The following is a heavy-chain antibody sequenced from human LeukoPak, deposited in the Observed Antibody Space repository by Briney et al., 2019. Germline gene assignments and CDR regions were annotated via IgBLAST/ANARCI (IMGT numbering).Heavy chain of an antibody. J-gene: IGHJ4*02. Sequence: GGSLRLSCAASGFTFSTYAMSWVRQAPGKGLEWVSTISDNGGSTYYADSVKGRFAISRDNSKNTLYLQMNSLRVEDTAVYYCAKPPPDSSSWLFDYWGQGTLVTVSS. CDR3: AKPPPDSSSWLFDY. V-gene: IGHV3-23*01. D-gene: IGHD6-13*01. CDR1: GFTFSTYA. CDR2: ISDNGGST.